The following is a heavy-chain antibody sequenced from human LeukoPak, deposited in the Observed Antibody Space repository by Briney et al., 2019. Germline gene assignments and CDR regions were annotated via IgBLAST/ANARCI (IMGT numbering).Heavy chain of an antibody. V-gene: IGHV3-49*04. Sequence: GGSLRLYCTASGFTFGDYAMSWVRQAPGKGLEWVGFIRSKAYGGTIEYAASVKGRFTISRDDSKSIAYLQMNSLKTEDTAFYYCTRDPYCRSSSCYWGIDYWGQGTLVTVSS. CDR3: TRDPYCRSSSCYWGIDY. D-gene: IGHD2-15*01. CDR2: IRSKAYGGTI. CDR1: GFTFGDYA. J-gene: IGHJ4*02.